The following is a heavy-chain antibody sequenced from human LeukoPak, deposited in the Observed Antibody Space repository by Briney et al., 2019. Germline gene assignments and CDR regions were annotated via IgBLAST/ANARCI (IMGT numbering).Heavy chain of an antibody. CDR1: GFTFNSYW. CDR2: IEEDGSEK. V-gene: IGHV3-7*03. CDR3: ARARSVMDY. Sequence: GGSLRLSCTTSGFTFNSYWMSWVRQAPGKGLEWVANIEEDGSEKNYVDSVKGRFTISRDNAKNSLYLQMNSLRAEDTAVYCCARARSVMDYWGQGTLVTVSS. J-gene: IGHJ4*02.